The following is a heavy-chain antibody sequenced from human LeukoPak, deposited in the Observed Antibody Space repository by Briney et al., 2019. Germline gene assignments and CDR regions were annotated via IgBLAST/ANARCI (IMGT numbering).Heavy chain of an antibody. CDR1: GFTFSDYY. CDR2: ISSSGSTI. J-gene: IGHJ4*02. Sequence: GGSLRLSCAASGFTFSDYYMSWIRQAPGKGLEWASYISSSGSTIYYADSVKGRFTVSRDNAKNSLYLQMNSLRAEDTAVYYCARDYSHYYDSSGYYDYWGQGTLVTVSS. V-gene: IGHV3-11*01. CDR3: ARDYSHYYDSSGYYDY. D-gene: IGHD3-22*01.